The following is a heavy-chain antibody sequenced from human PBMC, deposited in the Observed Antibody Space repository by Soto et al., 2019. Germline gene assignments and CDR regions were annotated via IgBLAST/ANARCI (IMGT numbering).Heavy chain of an antibody. D-gene: IGHD2-21*02. CDR3: AKHIVVVTSASAS. V-gene: IGHV3-23*01. J-gene: IGHJ5*02. Sequence: GGSLGLSCAASGFTFSTYAMSWVRQAPGKGLEWVSTISGSGGSTYDAESVKGRFTISRDNSKNTLFLQMNSLRAEDTAVYYCAKHIVVVTSASASWGQGTPVTVSS. CDR2: ISGSGGST. CDR1: GFTFSTYA.